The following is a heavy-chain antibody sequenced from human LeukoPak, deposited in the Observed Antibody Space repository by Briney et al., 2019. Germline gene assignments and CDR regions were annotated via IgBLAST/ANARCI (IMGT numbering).Heavy chain of an antibody. CDR3: ARDNYGSGSLLLDNWFDP. V-gene: IGHV4-59*01. D-gene: IGHD3-10*01. CDR1: GGSISSYY. J-gene: IGHJ5*02. CDR2: IYYSGST. Sequence: PSETLTLTCTVSGGSISSYYWSWIRQPPGKGLEWIGYIYYSGSTNYDPSLKSRVTISVDTSKNQFSLKLSSVTAADTAVYYCARDNYGSGSLLLDNWFDPWGQGTLVTVSS.